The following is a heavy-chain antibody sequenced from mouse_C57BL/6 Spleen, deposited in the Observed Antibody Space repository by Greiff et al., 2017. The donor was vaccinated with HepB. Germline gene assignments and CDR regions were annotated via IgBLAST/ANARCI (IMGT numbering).Heavy chain of an antibody. J-gene: IGHJ3*01. CDR2: INPNNGGT. V-gene: IGHV1-18*01. Sequence: EVHLVESGPELVKPGASVKIPCKASGYTFTDYNMDWVKQSHGKSLEWIGDINPNNGGTIYNQKFKGKATLTVDKSSSTAYMELRSLTSEDTAVYYCAPNGFAYWGQGTLVTVSA. CDR1: GYTFTDYN. CDR3: APNGFAY.